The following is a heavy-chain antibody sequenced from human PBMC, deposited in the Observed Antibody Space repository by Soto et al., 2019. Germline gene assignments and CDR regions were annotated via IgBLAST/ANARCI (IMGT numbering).Heavy chain of an antibody. D-gene: IGHD6-13*01. V-gene: IGHV4-39*01. Sequence: SETLSLTCTVSGDSITSTSYYWGWIRQPSGKGLEWIGCIHYSGSTYYNPSLRSRVTSSVDTSKNQFSLKVSSVTAADTAVYYCARRLFSSTWPSYFDYWGEGTLVTISS. CDR2: IHYSGST. CDR1: GDSITSTSYY. CDR3: ARRLFSSTWPSYFDY. J-gene: IGHJ4*02.